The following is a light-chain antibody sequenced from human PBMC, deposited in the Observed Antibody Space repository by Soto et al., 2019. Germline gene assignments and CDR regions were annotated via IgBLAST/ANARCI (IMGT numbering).Light chain of an antibody. J-gene: IGLJ2*01. Sequence: QSALTQPAXVSGSPGXXXTISCTGTSSDVGGYNYVSWYQQHPGKAPKLMIYDVSNRPSGVSNRFSGSKSGNTASLTISGLQAEDEADYYCSSYTSSSTLFGGGTQLTVL. V-gene: IGLV2-14*01. CDR2: DVS. CDR3: SSYTSSSTL. CDR1: SSDVGGYNY.